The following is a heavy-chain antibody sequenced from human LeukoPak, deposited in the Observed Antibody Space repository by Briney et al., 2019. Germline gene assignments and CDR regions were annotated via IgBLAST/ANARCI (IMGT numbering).Heavy chain of an antibody. J-gene: IGHJ4*02. CDR1: VYTLSELS. CDR2: FDADDGET. Sequence: GASEKVSCKVSVYTLSELSMYWVRHAPGKGLEWVGGFDADDGETIYAQKFQGRVTMTEHTSTDTAYMELSSLRSEETAVCYCARGWYYDFWSAYYTGFLLYDSSGYYFDYWGQATLVSVSS. CDR3: ARGWYYDFWSAYYTGFLLYDSSGYYFDY. V-gene: IGHV1-24*01. D-gene: IGHD3-3*01.